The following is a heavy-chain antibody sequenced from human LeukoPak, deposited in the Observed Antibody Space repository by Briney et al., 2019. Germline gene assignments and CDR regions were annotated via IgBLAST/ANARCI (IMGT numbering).Heavy chain of an antibody. CDR1: GASISSYC. CDR3: ASLVKEATHRAYYFES. CDR2: VCNSGST. D-gene: IGHD2-15*01. J-gene: IGHJ4*02. V-gene: IGHV4-59*08. Sequence: SETLSLTCTVSGASISSYCWSWIRQPPGKGLEYIGYVCNSGSTNYNPSLKSRVIISADTSKNQFSVNLRSVAAADTAVYYCASLVKEATHRAYYFESWGQGTLVTVSS.